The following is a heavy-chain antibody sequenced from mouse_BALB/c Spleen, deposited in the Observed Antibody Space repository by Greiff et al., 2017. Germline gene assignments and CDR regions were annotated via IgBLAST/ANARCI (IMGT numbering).Heavy chain of an antibody. CDR3: AKQECNDGYLGCFAY. CDR1: GFSLTDYG. V-gene: IGHV2-6-5*01. D-gene: IGHD2-3*01. J-gene: IGHJ3*01. Sequence: VQLQQSGPGLVAPSQSLSITCTVSGFSLTDYGVSWIRQPPGKGLEWLGVIWGGGSTYYNSALKSRLSISKDNSKSQVFLKMNSLQTDDTAMYYCAKQECNDGYLGCFAYWGQGTLVTVSA. CDR2: IWGGGST.